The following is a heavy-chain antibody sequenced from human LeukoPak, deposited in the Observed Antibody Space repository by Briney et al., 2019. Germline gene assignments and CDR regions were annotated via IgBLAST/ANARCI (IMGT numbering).Heavy chain of an antibody. Sequence: ASVKVSCKASGGTFSSYAICWVRQAPGQGLEWMGGIIPIFGTANYAQKFQGRVTITADESTSTAYMELSSLRSEDTAVYYCARPDYDFWSGYYPDYYYYYYMDVWGKGTTVTVSS. CDR3: ARPDYDFWSGYYPDYYYYYYMDV. D-gene: IGHD3-3*01. CDR2: IIPIFGTA. CDR1: GGTFSSYA. J-gene: IGHJ6*03. V-gene: IGHV1-69*01.